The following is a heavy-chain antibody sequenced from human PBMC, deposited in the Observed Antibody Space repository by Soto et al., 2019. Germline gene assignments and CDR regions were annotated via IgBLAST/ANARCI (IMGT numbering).Heavy chain of an antibody. D-gene: IGHD1-26*01. CDR2: IYYSGST. CDR1: GGSISSGGYY. J-gene: IGHJ4*02. CDR3: ARACPSYSGSYYLYCDY. Sequence: PSETLSLTCTVSGGSISSGGYYWSWIRQHPGKGLEWIGYIYYSGSTYYNPSLKSRVTISVDTSKNQFSLKLSSVTAADTAVYYCARACPSYSGSYYLYCDYWGKGTLVTVS. V-gene: IGHV4-31*03.